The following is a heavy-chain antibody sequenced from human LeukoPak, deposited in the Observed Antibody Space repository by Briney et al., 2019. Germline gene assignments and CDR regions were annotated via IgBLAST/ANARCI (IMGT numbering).Heavy chain of an antibody. CDR1: GFTFSSYE. CDR3: ARGTPYGDKSDY. V-gene: IGHV3-48*03. CDR2: ISGSGSTI. Sequence: PGGSLRLSCAASGFTFSSYEMNWVRQAPGKGLEWVSYISGSGSTIFYADSVQGRFTISRDNAKNSLYLQMNSLRAEDTAVYYCARGTPYGDKSDYWGQGTLVTVSS. J-gene: IGHJ4*02. D-gene: IGHD4-17*01.